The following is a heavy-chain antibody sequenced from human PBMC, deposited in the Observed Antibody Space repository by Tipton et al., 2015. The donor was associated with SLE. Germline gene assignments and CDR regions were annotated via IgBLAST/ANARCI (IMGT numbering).Heavy chain of an antibody. CDR1: GGSFSGYY. J-gene: IGHJ4*02. D-gene: IGHD6-25*01. Sequence: GLVKPSETLSLTCAVYGGSFSGYYWSWIRQPPGKGLEWIGSLYATGGSDYNPSLKSRLTMSLDTLKNQFSLSLSSVTAADSAIYYCARATRIIAATATSPHYFDYWGQGALVTVSS. CDR3: ARATRIIAATATSPHYFDY. V-gene: IGHV4-34*10. CDR2: LYATGGS.